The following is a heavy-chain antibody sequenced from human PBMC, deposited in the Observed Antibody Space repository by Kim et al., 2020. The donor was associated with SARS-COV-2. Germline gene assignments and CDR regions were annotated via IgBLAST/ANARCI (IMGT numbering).Heavy chain of an antibody. Sequence: SETLSLTCTVSGGSISSGSHYWSWIRQPAGKGLEWIGRIYTSGSTNYNPSLKSPLTIPVDTPTNQFSLKLSSVTAADTAVYYCARDRLGYYDSSGYYRYNWFAPWGQGTLVTVSS. V-gene: IGHV4-61*02. J-gene: IGHJ5*02. CDR2: IYTSGST. D-gene: IGHD3-22*01. CDR3: ARDRLGYYDSSGYYRYNWFAP. CDR1: GGSISSGSHY.